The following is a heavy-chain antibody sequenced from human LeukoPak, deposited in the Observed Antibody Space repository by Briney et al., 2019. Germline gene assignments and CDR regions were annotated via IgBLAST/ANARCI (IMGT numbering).Heavy chain of an antibody. CDR3: ARDGYYDSSGRYYLDY. Sequence: ASVKVSCKTSGYTFTYYAMNWVRQAPGQGLEWMGWINTNTGNPTYAQGLTGRFVFSLDTSVSTAYLQISSLKAEDTAVYYCARDGYYDSSGRYYLDYWGQGTLVTVSS. CDR1: GYTFTYYA. CDR2: INTNTGNP. V-gene: IGHV7-4-1*02. J-gene: IGHJ4*02. D-gene: IGHD3-22*01.